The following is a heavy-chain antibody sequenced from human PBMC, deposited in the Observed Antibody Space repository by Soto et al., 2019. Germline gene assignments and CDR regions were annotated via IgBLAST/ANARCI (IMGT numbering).Heavy chain of an antibody. V-gene: IGHV1-69*12. D-gene: IGHD2-2*01. CDR2: IIPIFGTA. Sequence: QVQLVQSGAEVKKPGSSVKVSCKASGGTFSSYAISWVRQAPGQGLEWMGGIIPIFGTANYAQKFQGRVTITADESTSTAYMELSSLRSEDTAVYYCARSVRYCISTGCRYYFDYWGQGTLVTVSS. J-gene: IGHJ4*02. CDR1: GGTFSSYA. CDR3: ARSVRYCISTGCRYYFDY.